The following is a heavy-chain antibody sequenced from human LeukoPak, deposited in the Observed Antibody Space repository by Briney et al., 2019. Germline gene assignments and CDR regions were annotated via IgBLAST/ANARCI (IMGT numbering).Heavy chain of an antibody. V-gene: IGHV1-69*02. Sequence: SVKVSCKASGGTFSSYTISWVRQAPGQGLEWMGRIIPILGIANYAQKFQGRVTITADKSTSTAYMELSSLRSEDTAVYYCASRVNDFWSGYCLDYWGQGTLVTSSS. CDR1: GGTFSSYT. CDR2: IIPILGIA. CDR3: ASRVNDFWSGYCLDY. J-gene: IGHJ4*02. D-gene: IGHD3-3*01.